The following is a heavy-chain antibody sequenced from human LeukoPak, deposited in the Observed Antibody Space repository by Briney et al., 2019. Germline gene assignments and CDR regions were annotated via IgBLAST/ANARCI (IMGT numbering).Heavy chain of an antibody. J-gene: IGHJ6*03. V-gene: IGHV1-8*03. CDR1: GYTFTSYD. CDR2: MNPNSGNT. CDR3: ARALGIFGDYYYYMDV. D-gene: IGHD3-3*01. Sequence: ASVKVCCKASGYTFTSYDINWVRQATGQGLEWMGWMNPNSGNTGYAQKFQGRVTITRNTSISTAYMELSSLRSEDTAVYYCARALGIFGDYYYYMDVWGKGTTVTVSS.